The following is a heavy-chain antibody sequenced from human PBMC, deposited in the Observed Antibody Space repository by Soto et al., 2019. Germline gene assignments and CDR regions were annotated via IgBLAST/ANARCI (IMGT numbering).Heavy chain of an antibody. V-gene: IGHV1-69*06. D-gene: IGHD3-10*01. Sequence: QVQLVQSGAEVKKPGSSVKVSCKVSGGTFSSYRFSWVRQAPGQGLEWMGGITPVFGTPDYAQKFQGRVTVTADRSTNXXXXELSRLTSEDTAVYYCARDLPSLEVRSYGMDVWGQGTTVTVSS. CDR3: ARDLPSLEVRSYGMDV. CDR2: ITPVFGTP. J-gene: IGHJ6*02. CDR1: GGTFSSYR.